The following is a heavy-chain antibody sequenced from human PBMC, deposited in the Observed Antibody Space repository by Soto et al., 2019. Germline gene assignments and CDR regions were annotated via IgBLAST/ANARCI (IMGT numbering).Heavy chain of an antibody. CDR2: IWYDGSNK. D-gene: IGHD5-18*01. J-gene: IGHJ4*02. V-gene: IGHV3-33*01. CDR3: ARDPDTAMPDY. CDR1: GFTFSSYG. Sequence: PGGSLRLSCAASGFTFSSYGMHWVRQAPGKGLEWVAVIWYDGSNKYYADSVKGRFTISRDNSKNTLYLQMNSLRAEDTAVYYCARDPDTAMPDYWGQGTLVTVSS.